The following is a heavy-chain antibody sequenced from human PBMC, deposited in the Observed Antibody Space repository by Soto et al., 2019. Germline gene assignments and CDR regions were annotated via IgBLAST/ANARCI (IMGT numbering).Heavy chain of an antibody. D-gene: IGHD3-9*01. Sequence: GGSLRLSCAASGFTVSSNYMSWVRQAPGKGLEWVSVIYSGGSTYYADSVKGRFTISRHNSKNTLYLQMNSLRAEDTAVYHCAKLTRTRYFDYWGQGTLVTVSS. J-gene: IGHJ4*02. V-gene: IGHV3-53*01. CDR1: GFTVSSNY. CDR2: IYSGGST. CDR3: AKLTRTRYFDY.